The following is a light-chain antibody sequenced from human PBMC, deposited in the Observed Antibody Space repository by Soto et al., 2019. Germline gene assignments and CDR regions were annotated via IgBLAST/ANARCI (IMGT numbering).Light chain of an antibody. CDR1: QSVSSSY. CDR3: QQYGRSPFT. J-gene: IGKJ3*01. V-gene: IGKV3-20*01. CDR2: GAS. Sequence: EIVLTQSPGTLSFSPGERATLSCRASQSVSSSYLAWYQQKPGQAPRLLIYGASSRATGIPGRFSGSGSGPDFTLTISRLEPEDFAVYYCQQYGRSPFTFGPGTQVDIK.